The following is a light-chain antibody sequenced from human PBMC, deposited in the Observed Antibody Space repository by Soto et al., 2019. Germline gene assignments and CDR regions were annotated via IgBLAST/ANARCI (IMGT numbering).Light chain of an antibody. J-gene: IGLJ2*01. CDR3: QSSDTPIHEVI. CDR1: SGSIATNY. CDR2: EDK. V-gene: IGLV6-57*04. Sequence: NFMLTQPPSVSESPGQTVTISCTRSSGSIATNYVQWYQQRPGSAPTTVIYEDKLRSSGVPDRFSGSIDSSSNSASLTISGLKTEDEADYYCQSSDTPIHEVIFGGGTQLTVL.